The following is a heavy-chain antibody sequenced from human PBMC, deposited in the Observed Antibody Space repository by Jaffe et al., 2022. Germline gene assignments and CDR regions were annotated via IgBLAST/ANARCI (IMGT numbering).Heavy chain of an antibody. J-gene: IGHJ4*02. V-gene: IGHV3-43D*04. D-gene: IGHD6-13*01. CDR3: AKDTGYSSSWPQSLGY. Sequence: EVQLVESGGVVVQPGGSLRLSCAASGFTFDDYAMHWVRQAPGKGLEWVSLISWDGGSTYYADSVKGRFTISRDNSKNSLYLQMNSLRAEDTALYYCAKDTGYSSSWPQSLGYWGQGTLVTVSS. CDR1: GFTFDDYA. CDR2: ISWDGGST.